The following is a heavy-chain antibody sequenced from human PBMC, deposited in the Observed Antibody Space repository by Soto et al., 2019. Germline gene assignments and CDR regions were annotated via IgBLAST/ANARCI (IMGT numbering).Heavy chain of an antibody. CDR1: GFTFSSYA. CDR2: ISYDGSNK. Sequence: ILSCAASGFTFSSYAMHWVRQAPGKGLEWVAVISYDGSNKYYADSVKGRFTISRDNSKNTLYLQMNSLRAEDTAVYYCARDPRVAAIEYYFDYWGQGTLVTVSS. CDR3: ARDPRVAAIEYYFDY. D-gene: IGHD6-25*01. J-gene: IGHJ4*02. V-gene: IGHV3-30-3*01.